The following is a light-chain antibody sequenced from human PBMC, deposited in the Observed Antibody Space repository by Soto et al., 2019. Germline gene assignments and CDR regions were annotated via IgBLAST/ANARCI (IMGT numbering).Light chain of an antibody. Sequence: PGERATLSCRASQSVSSSYLAWYQQKPGQAPRLLIYGASSRATGIPDRFSGSGSGTDFTLTISRLEPKDFAVYYCQQYGSSPKTFGQGTKVDTK. V-gene: IGKV3-20*01. CDR3: QQYGSSPKT. CDR1: QSVSSSY. CDR2: GAS. J-gene: IGKJ1*01.